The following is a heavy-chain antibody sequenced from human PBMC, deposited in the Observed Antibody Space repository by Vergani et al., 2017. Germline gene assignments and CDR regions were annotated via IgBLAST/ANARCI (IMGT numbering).Heavy chain of an antibody. Sequence: QVQLQQWGAGLLKPSETLSLTCAVYGGSFSGYYWSWIRQPPGKGLEWIGEINHSGSTYYNPSLKSRVTISVDTSKNQFSLKLSSVTAADTAVYYCARAHDSSGYYTPFDYWGQGTLVTVSS. J-gene: IGHJ4*02. D-gene: IGHD3-22*01. CDR2: INHSGST. V-gene: IGHV4-34*01. CDR1: GGSFSGYY. CDR3: ARAHDSSGYYTPFDY.